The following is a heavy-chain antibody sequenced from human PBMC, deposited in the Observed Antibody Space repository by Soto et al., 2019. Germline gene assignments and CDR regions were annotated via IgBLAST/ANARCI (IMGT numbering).Heavy chain of an antibody. CDR3: ARKSVVDWYFDL. CDR1: GYSISSDYY. D-gene: IGHD2-15*01. V-gene: IGHV4-38-2*01. Sequence: PSETLSLTCAVSGYSISSDYYWCWIRQPPGEGVEGIAGIYHSGNSYYNPSLKSRVTISIDNSKNHFSLLLPSVTAADTAVYYCARKSVVDWYFDLWGGGPLVTL. CDR2: IYHSGNS. J-gene: IGHJ2*01.